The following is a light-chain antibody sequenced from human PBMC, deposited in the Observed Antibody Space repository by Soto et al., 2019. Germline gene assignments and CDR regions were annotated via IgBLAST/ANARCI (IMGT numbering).Light chain of an antibody. V-gene: IGKV3-15*01. CDR1: QSVSSN. J-gene: IGKJ5*01. CDR2: GAS. CDR3: QQYNNWPIT. Sequence: EMVMTQSPATLSVSPGERATLSCRASQSVSSNLAWYQQKPGQAPRLLIYGASTRATGIPARFSGSGSGTEFTLTISSLQSVDFAVYYCQQYNNWPITFGQGTRLEIK.